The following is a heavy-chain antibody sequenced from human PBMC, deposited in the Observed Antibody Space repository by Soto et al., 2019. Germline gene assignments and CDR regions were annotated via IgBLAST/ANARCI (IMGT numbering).Heavy chain of an antibody. V-gene: IGHV3-72*01. Sequence: GGSLRLSCAASGFTFSDHYMDWFRQAPGKGLEWVGRARNKANSYTTTYAASVEGRFTISRDDSKNSLYLQMNSLKTEDTAVYYCTRGVRDSSGYWALDYWGQGTLVTVSS. D-gene: IGHD3-22*01. J-gene: IGHJ4*02. CDR3: TRGVRDSSGYWALDY. CDR1: GFTFSDHY. CDR2: ARNKANSYTT.